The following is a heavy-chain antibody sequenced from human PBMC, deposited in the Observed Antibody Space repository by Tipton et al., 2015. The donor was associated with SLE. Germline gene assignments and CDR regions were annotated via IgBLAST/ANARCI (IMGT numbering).Heavy chain of an antibody. CDR2: IFYSGDT. CDR3: ARDREPLTATGARAFDP. Sequence: LRLSCSVSGASIRLYSWSWIRQPPGRGLEWIGHIFYSGDTDYTPSLKSRVTISLDTSNNQFSLRLSSVTAADTAVYYCARDREPLTATGARAFDPWGQGTLVTVSS. CDR1: GASIRLYS. J-gene: IGHJ5*02. V-gene: IGHV4-59*01. D-gene: IGHD6-13*01.